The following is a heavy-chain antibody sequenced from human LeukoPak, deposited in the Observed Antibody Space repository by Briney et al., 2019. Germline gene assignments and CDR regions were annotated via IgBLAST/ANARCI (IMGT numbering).Heavy chain of an antibody. D-gene: IGHD6-25*01. CDR2: MNPNSGNT. Sequence: ASVKVSCKASGYTFTSYDINWVRQATGQGLEWRGWMNPNSGNTGYAQKFQGRVTMTRNTSISTAYMELSSLRSEDTAVYYCARVRGRQRNWFDPWGQGTLVTVSS. V-gene: IGHV1-8*01. CDR1: GYTFTSYD. CDR3: ARVRGRQRNWFDP. J-gene: IGHJ5*02.